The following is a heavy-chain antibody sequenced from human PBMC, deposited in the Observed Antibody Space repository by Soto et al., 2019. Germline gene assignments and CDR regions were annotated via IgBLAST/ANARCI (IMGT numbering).Heavy chain of an antibody. Sequence: GSLRLSCTVSGSAFNNYGINWVRPAPGKGLEWVSSISKSDYTYYSDSVKGRFTISRDNAKNSVSLQMNTLRVEDTAVYYCAREDSIIIPAVSDFWGQGTLVTVSS. V-gene: IGHV3-21*01. J-gene: IGHJ4*02. D-gene: IGHD2-2*01. CDR2: ISKSDYT. CDR3: AREDSIIIPAVSDF. CDR1: GSAFNNYG.